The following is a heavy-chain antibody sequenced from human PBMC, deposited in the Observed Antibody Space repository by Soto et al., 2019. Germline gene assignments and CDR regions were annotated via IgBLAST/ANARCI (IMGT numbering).Heavy chain of an antibody. CDR1: GLNIGNLY. D-gene: IGHD5-12*01. V-gene: IGHV4-59*08. Sequence: SETLSHTSPVSGLNIGNLYLSWIRQPPGKGLEWIGYIYNSGARNYHPSLKSRVIMSVDTSRTRFTLEVTSVTAADSAVYYCATHSLDSGYGSSWGPGTLVTVSS. CDR2: IYNSGAR. CDR3: ATHSLDSGYGSS. J-gene: IGHJ5*02.